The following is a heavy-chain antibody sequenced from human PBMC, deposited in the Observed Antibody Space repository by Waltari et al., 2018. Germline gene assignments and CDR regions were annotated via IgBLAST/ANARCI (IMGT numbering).Heavy chain of an antibody. J-gene: IGHJ4*02. D-gene: IGHD6-19*01. CDR2: VDPEDGET. V-gene: IGHV1-69-2*01. CDR1: GYTFTDYY. Sequence: EVQLVQSGAEVKKPGATVKISCKASGYTFTDYYMHWVQQAPGKGLEWMGRVDPEDGETIYAEKFQGRVTITADTSTDTAYMELSSLRSEDTAVYYCATLKMISGWYEGTFDYWGQGTLVTVSS. CDR3: ATLKMISGWYEGTFDY.